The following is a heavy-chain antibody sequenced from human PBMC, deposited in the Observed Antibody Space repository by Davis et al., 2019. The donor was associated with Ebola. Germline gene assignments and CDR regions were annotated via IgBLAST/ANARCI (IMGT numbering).Heavy chain of an antibody. Sequence: GESLKISCAASGFTFRSYWMSWVRQAPGKGLEWVSYISSSSPTIYLADSVKGRFTISRDNAKDSLHLQMTSLRDEDTAVYYCARSRGSTVTPFDYWGQGTLVAVSS. CDR3: ARSRGSTVTPFDY. CDR2: ISSSSPTI. V-gene: IGHV3-48*02. J-gene: IGHJ4*02. D-gene: IGHD4-17*01. CDR1: GFTFRSYW.